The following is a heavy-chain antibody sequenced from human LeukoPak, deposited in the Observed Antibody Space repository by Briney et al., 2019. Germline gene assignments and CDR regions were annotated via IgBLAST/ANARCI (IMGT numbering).Heavy chain of an antibody. J-gene: IGHJ5*02. V-gene: IGHV4-59*01. CDR1: GGSISSYY. Sequence: SETLSLTCTVSGGSISSYYWSWIRQPPGKGLELIGYIYYSGSTNYNPSLKSRVTISVDTSKNQFSLELSSVTAADTAVYYCARVREMATIHWFDPWGQGTLVTVSS. CDR2: IYYSGST. CDR3: ARVREMATIHWFDP. D-gene: IGHD5-24*01.